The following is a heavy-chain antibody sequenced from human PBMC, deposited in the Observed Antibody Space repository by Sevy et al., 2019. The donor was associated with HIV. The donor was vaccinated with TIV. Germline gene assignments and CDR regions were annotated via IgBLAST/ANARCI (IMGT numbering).Heavy chain of an antibody. D-gene: IGHD1-26*01. Sequence: ASVKVSCKASGYTFTNYHITWVRQAPGQGLEWMGWFTPNNGNTNYARRLQGRVTMTTDTSTATAYMGLRSLRSNDTAVYYCARAPSGGQGPGQYFHHWGQGTLVTVSS. CDR2: FTPNNGNT. J-gene: IGHJ1*01. CDR3: ARAPSGGQGPGQYFHH. CDR1: GYTFTNYH. V-gene: IGHV1-18*01.